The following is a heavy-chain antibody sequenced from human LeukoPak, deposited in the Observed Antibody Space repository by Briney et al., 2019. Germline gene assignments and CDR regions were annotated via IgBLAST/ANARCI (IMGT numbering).Heavy chain of an antibody. CDR1: GGSISSGGYY. V-gene: IGHV4-31*03. CDR2: IYYSGST. Sequence: SETLSLTCTVSGGSISSGGYYWSWIRQHPGKGLEWIGYIYYSGSTYYNPSLKSRVTISVDTSKNQFSLKLSSVTAADTAVYYCARDKGYYDSRGYFDYWGQGTLATVSS. CDR3: ARDKGYYDSRGYFDY. D-gene: IGHD3-22*01. J-gene: IGHJ4*02.